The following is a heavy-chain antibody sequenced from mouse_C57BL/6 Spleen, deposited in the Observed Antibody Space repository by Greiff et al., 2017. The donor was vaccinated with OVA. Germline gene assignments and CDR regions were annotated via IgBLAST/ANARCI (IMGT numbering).Heavy chain of an antibody. CDR2: ISSGGDYI. V-gene: IGHV5-9-1*02. CDR1: GFTFSSYA. D-gene: IGHD2-2*01. J-gene: IGHJ2*01. Sequence: EVNVVESGEGLVKPGGSLKLSCAASGFTFSSYAMSWVRQTPEKRLEWVAYISSGGDYIYYADTVKGRFTISRDNARNTLYLQMSSLKSEDTAMYYCTRAYGYGDLDYWGQGTTLTVSS. CDR3: TRAYGYGDLDY.